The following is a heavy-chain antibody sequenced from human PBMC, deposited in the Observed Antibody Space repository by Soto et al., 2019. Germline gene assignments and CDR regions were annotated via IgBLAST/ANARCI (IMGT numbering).Heavy chain of an antibody. Sequence: QVQLVQSGAEVKKPGASVKVSCKASGYSFTGYYMHWVRQAPGQGFEWMGWINPNSGGTNYAQTFQGRVTMTRDTSISTAYMELSRLRSDDTAVYYCARYTGVAGTWYFDPWGQGTLVTVSS. V-gene: IGHV1-2*02. CDR1: GYSFTGYY. J-gene: IGHJ5*02. CDR2: INPNSGGT. D-gene: IGHD2-15*01. CDR3: ARYTGVAGTWYFDP.